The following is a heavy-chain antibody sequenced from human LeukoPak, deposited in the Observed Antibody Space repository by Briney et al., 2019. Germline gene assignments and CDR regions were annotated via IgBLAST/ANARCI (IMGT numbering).Heavy chain of an antibody. CDR2: ISGSGATT. Sequence: QPGGSLRLSCVASGFTFRDYALSWVRQAPGKGLEWVSVISGSGATTHYADSVKGRFTISRDNSKNTVYLQMDSLRAEDAAVYYCATDYYDRSGAYTVDYWGQGTLVTVSS. CDR3: ATDYYDRSGAYTVDY. J-gene: IGHJ4*02. CDR1: GFTFRDYA. V-gene: IGHV3-23*01. D-gene: IGHD3-22*01.